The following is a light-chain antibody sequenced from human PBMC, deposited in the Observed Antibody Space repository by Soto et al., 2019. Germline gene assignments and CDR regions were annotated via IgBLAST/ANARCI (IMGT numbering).Light chain of an antibody. CDR3: GTWDSSLSEGYV. CDR2: ENN. Sequence: QSVLTQPPSVSAAPGQKVTISCSGSSSNIGNNYVSWYRQLPGTAPKLLIYENNKRPSGIPDRFSGSKSGTSATLGITGLQTGDEADYYCGTWDSSLSEGYVFGTGTKLTVL. J-gene: IGLJ1*01. CDR1: SSNIGNNY. V-gene: IGLV1-51*02.